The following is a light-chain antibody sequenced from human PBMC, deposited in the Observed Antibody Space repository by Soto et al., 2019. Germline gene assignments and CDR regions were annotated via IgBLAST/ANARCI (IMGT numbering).Light chain of an antibody. CDR3: AAWDLSGHVV. CDR2: SDN. Sequence: QPVLTQPPSASGTPGQRVTISCSGSSSNVGTNNVNWYQQLPGTAPRLLIYSDNLRPSGVPDRFSGSKSGTSASLAISGLQSEDEADYFCAAWDLSGHVVFGGGTKVTVL. J-gene: IGLJ2*01. V-gene: IGLV1-44*01. CDR1: SSNVGTNN.